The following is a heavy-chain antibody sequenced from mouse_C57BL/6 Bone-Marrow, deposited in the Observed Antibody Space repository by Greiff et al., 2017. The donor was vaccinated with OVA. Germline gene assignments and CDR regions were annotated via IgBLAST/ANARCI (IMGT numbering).Heavy chain of an antibody. J-gene: IGHJ4*01. V-gene: IGHV1-69*01. CDR3: ARNDYDGYYYAMDY. D-gene: IGHD2-4*01. CDR2: IDPSDSYT. CDR1: GYTFTSYT. Sequence: VQLQQSGAELARPGASVKMSCKASGYTFTSYTMHWVKQRPGQGLEWIGEIDPSDSYTNYNQKFKGKSTLTVDKSSSTAYMQLSSLTSEDSAVYYCARNDYDGYYYAMDYWGQGTSVTVSS.